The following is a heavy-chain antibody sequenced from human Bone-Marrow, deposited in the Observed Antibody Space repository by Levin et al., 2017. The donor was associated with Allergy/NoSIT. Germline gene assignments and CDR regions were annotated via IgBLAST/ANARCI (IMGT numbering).Heavy chain of an antibody. CDR2: IWYDGSNK. V-gene: IGHV3-33*01. CDR3: ARKRQQLGPYLRHYYGMDV. Sequence: GGSLRLSCAASGFTFSSYGMHWVRQAPGKGLEWVAVIWYDGSNKYYADSVKGRFTISRDNSKNTLYLQMNSLRAEDTAVYYCARKRQQLGPYLRHYYGMDVWGQGTTVTVSS. J-gene: IGHJ6*02. CDR1: GFTFSSYG. D-gene: IGHD6-13*01.